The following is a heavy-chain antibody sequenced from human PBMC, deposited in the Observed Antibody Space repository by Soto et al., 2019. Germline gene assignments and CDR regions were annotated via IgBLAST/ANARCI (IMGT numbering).Heavy chain of an antibody. Sequence: QVQLQESGPGLVKPSETLSLTCTVSGGSISSYYWSWIRQPPGKGLEWIGYIYYSGSTNYNPSLKSRVTISVDTSKNQFSLKLSSVTAADTAVYYCARRVAGLDDYGDPLDAFDIWGQGTMVTVSS. CDR2: IYYSGST. CDR1: GGSISSYY. V-gene: IGHV4-59*01. J-gene: IGHJ3*02. CDR3: ARRVAGLDDYGDPLDAFDI. D-gene: IGHD4-17*01.